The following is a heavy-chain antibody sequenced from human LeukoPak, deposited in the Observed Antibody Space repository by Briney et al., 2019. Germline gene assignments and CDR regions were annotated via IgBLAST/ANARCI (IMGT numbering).Heavy chain of an antibody. V-gene: IGHV4-61*01. D-gene: IGHD3-10*01. CDR1: GGSVSSGSYY. CDR2: IYYSGST. Sequence: SEALSLTCTVSGGSVSSGSYYWGWIRQPPGRGLEWIRYIYYSGSTNYNPSLKSRVTISVDTSKNQFSLKLSSVTAADTAVYYCARDRGPNFDYWGQGTLVTVSS. CDR3: ARDRGPNFDY. J-gene: IGHJ4*02.